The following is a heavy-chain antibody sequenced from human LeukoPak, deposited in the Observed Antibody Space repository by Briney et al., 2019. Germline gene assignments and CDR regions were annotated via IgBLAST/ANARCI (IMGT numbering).Heavy chain of an antibody. V-gene: IGHV1-18*01. D-gene: IGHD2-21*02. CDR1: GYTFTTFTTYG. CDR3: ARDGGSAYCGGDCYYAFDI. J-gene: IGHJ3*02. Sequence: ASVKVSCKASGYTFTTFTTYGISWVRQAPGQGLEWMGWISSYNGNTNYAQNVQGRVTMTTDTSTSTAYMELRSLRADDTAVYYCARDGGSAYCGGDCYYAFDIWGQGTMVTVSS. CDR2: ISSYNGNT.